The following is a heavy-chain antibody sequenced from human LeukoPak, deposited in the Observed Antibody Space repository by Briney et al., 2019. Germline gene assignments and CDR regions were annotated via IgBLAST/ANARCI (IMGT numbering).Heavy chain of an antibody. CDR2: IFPGDSDT. J-gene: IGHJ5*02. D-gene: IGHD1-14*01. CDR3: PTHSRFPPPPFPP. Sequence: GESLKISCKGSGYTFTNYWIGWVRRMPGKGLEWMGIIFPGDSDTIYSPSFQGQITISADKSISTAYLQCSSLTASDTAMYSCPTHSRFPPPPFPPWGQGTLVTVSS. CDR1: GYTFTNYW. V-gene: IGHV5-51*01.